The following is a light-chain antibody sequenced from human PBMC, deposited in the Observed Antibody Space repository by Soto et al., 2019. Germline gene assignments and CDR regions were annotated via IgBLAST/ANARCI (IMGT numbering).Light chain of an antibody. Sequence: QSVLTQPPSVSAAPGQKVTISCSGSSSNIGNKYVSWYQQLPGTAPKLFIYANNKRPSEIPDRFSGSKSGTSATLGITGLQTGYEADYYCGTWDSSLSAVAFGAGTKLTVL. CDR3: GTWDSSLSAVA. V-gene: IGLV1-51*01. CDR1: SSNIGNKY. CDR2: ANN. J-gene: IGLJ2*01.